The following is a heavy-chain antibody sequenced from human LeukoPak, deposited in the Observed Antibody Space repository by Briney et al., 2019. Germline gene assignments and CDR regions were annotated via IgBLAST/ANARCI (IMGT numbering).Heavy chain of an antibody. CDR1: GFTFRSYA. CDR2: ISYDGSNK. CDR3: ARDLWDTAPFRY. D-gene: IGHD5-18*01. Sequence: GGSLRLSCAASGFTFRSYAMHWVRQAPGKGLEWVAVISYDGSNKYYADSVKGRFTISRDNSKNTLYLQMNSLRAEDTAVYYCARDLWDTAPFRYWGQGTLVTVSS. J-gene: IGHJ4*02. V-gene: IGHV3-30-3*01.